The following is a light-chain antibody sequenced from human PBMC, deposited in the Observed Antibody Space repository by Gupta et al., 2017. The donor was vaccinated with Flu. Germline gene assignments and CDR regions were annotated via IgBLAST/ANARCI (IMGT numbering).Light chain of an antibody. CDR2: GTS. CDR1: QSLSSN. V-gene: IGKV3-15*01. Sequence: EIVMTQSPATLSVSPGERATLSCRASQSLSSNLAWYQHKPGQAPRLLIFGTSTRDTGVPARFSGSGSGTEFTLTISSRQSEDFAVYYCQQYDYWSPLTFGGGTRVEIK. J-gene: IGKJ4*01. CDR3: QQYDYWSPLT.